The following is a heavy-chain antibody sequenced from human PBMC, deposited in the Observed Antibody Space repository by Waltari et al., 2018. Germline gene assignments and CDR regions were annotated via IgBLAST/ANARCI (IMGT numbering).Heavy chain of an antibody. V-gene: IGHV3-30*18. CDR3: AKAYGSGPYYYYGMDV. CDR1: GFRFRSYG. CDR2: ISSEGSNK. D-gene: IGHD4-17*01. Sequence: QGQLVESGGAVVHPGRSLRLSCTASGFRFRSYGLHWVRQAPGRGLECVALISSEGSNKYYGDSVKCRFTISRDNSKNTLSLEMNSLRPDDTAVYYCAKAYGSGPYYYYGMDVWGHGTTVTVSS. J-gene: IGHJ6*02.